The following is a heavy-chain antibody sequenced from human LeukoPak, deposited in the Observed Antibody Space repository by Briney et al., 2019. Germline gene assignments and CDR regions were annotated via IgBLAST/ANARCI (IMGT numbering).Heavy chain of an antibody. V-gene: IGHV3-13*01. Sequence: QAGGSLRLSCAASGFTFSSYDMHWVRQATGKGLEWVSATCTAGDTYYPGSVKGRFTISRENAKNSLYLQMNSLRAGDTAVYYCAREEYFGGNYRPYGMDVWGQGTTVTVSS. CDR3: AREEYFGGNYRPYGMDV. D-gene: IGHD4-23*01. J-gene: IGHJ6*02. CDR2: TCTAGDT. CDR1: GFTFSSYD.